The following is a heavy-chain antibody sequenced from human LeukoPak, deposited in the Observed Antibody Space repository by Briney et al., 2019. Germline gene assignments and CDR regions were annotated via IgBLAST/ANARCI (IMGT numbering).Heavy chain of an antibody. J-gene: IGHJ5*02. CDR1: GYTFTGHY. CDR2: INPKTGDR. CDR3: ARAYEYGWFDP. Sequence: APVKVSCKASGYTFTGHYLHWVRQAPGQGLEWMGWINPKTGDRTYAQKFQGRVTMTWDTSISTAYMELSSLRSDDTAMYYCARAYEYGWFDPWGQGTQVTVSS. V-gene: IGHV1-2*02. D-gene: IGHD4/OR15-4a*01.